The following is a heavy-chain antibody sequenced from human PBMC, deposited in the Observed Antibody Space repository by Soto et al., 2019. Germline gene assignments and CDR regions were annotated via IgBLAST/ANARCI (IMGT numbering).Heavy chain of an antibody. CDR3: ARLGRYYQAFDS. Sequence: VQLQESGPGLVKSSETLSLTCTVSDGSISPYYWGWIRQPPGKGLEWIGYIYYGGTTMYSPSLKSRVTISLNTSENQFSLKLSSVTAADTAVYYCARLGRYYQAFDSWGQGTLVTVSA. J-gene: IGHJ4*02. D-gene: IGHD3-22*01. V-gene: IGHV4-59*08. CDR1: DGSISPYY. CDR2: IYYGGTT.